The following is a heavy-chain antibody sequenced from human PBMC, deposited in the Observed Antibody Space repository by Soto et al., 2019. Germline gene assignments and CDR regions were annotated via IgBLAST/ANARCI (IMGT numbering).Heavy chain of an antibody. V-gene: IGHV4-61*01. D-gene: IGHD6-13*01. J-gene: IGHJ5*01. CDR2: IYYRGNT. CDR1: GGSVSGASYY. Sequence: SETLSLTCTVSGGSVSGASYYWSWIRQPPGKTLEWIGYIYYRGNTNYNPSLKSRVTISIDTPKNQFSLQLSSVTAADTAVYYCARDVSSSSPWFDPWGQGTTVTVST. CDR3: ARDVSSSSPWFDP.